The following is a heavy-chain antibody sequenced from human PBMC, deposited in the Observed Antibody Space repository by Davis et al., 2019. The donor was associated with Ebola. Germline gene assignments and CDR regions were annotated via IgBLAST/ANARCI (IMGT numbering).Heavy chain of an antibody. D-gene: IGHD2-15*01. V-gene: IGHV3-9*01. Sequence: SLKISCAASGFTFDDYAMHWVRQAPGKGLEWVSGISWNSGSKGYADSVKGRFTISRDNAKNSLYLQMNSLRAEDTALYYCAKACSPLTGFCFDYWGQGTLVTVSS. CDR1: GFTFDDYA. CDR2: ISWNSGSK. CDR3: AKACSPLTGFCFDY. J-gene: IGHJ4*02.